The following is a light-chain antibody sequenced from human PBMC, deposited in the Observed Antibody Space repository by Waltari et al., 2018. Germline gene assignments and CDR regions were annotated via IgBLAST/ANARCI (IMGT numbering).Light chain of an antibody. CDR2: AAS. V-gene: IGKV3-20*01. J-gene: IGKJ1*01. Sequence: DIVLTQSPGTLSLSPGERATLSCRASQSVGRSLAWYQQKPGQAPRLLIYAASSRATGIPDRFAGSGSGTDFSLTISRLEPEDFAVYYCQKYVNLPATFGQGTKVEIK. CDR1: QSVGRS. CDR3: QKYVNLPAT.